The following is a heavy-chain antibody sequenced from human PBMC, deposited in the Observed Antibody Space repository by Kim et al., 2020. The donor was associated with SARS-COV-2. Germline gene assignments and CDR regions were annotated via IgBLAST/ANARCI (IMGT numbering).Heavy chain of an antibody. Sequence: SETLSLTCTVSGGSISSYYWSWIRQPPGKGLEWIGYIYYSGSTNYNPSPKSRVTISVDTSKNQFSLKLSSVTAADTAVYYCAGDHASSSGPFDYWGQGTLVTVSS. J-gene: IGHJ4*02. V-gene: IGHV4-59*13. D-gene: IGHD6-6*01. CDR1: GGSISSYY. CDR2: IYYSGST. CDR3: AGDHASSSGPFDY.